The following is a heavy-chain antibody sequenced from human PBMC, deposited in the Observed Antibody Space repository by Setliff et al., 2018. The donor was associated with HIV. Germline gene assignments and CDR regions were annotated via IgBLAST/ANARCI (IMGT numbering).Heavy chain of an antibody. V-gene: IGHV5-51*01. J-gene: IGHJ4*02. CDR2: IYPGDSDT. CDR1: GYSFTNYL. CDR3: ARHVGYLGATYDSSGDF. D-gene: IGHD3-22*01. Sequence: PGESLKISCKGSGYSFTNYLIGWVRQMPGKGLEWMGIIYPGDSDTRYSPSFRGQVTISADKSINAAYLQWSGLRASDTAMYYCARHVGYLGATYDSSGDFWGQGTLVTVSS.